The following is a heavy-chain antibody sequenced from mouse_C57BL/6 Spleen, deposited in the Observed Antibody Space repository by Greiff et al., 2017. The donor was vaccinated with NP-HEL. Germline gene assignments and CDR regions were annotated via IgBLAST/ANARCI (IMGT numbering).Heavy chain of an antibody. Sequence: VQLQQPGAELVKPGASVKLSCKASGYTFTSYWMHWVNQRPGQGLEWIGMIHPSSGSTNYHEKFKSKATLTVDKSSSPSYMQLSSLTSADSAVSYCAIDRSDRSNEECDMDDWGKGTSVTVSS. CDR3: AIDRSDRSNEECDMDD. CDR2: IHPSSGST. J-gene: IGHJ4*01. V-gene: IGHV1-64*01. D-gene: IGHD1-1*01. CDR1: GYTFTSYW.